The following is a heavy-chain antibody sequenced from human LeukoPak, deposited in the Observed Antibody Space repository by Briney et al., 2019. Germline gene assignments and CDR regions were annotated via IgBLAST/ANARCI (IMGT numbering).Heavy chain of an antibody. Sequence: SATVSCTASGGTFSIYAISWVRQAPGQGLEWMGGIIPIFGTANYAQKFQGRVTITADESTSTAYMELSSLRSEDTAVYYCARRRFLETRHLYYYYGMDIWGQGTTVTVSS. CDR2: IIPIFGTA. D-gene: IGHD3-10*01. J-gene: IGHJ6*02. CDR3: ARRRFLETRHLYYYYGMDI. V-gene: IGHV1-69*13. CDR1: GGTFSIYA.